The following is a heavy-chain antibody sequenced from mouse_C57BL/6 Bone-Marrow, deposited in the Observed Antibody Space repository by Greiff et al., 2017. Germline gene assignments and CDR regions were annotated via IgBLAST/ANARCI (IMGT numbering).Heavy chain of an antibody. CDR1: GFTFSSYA. CDR3: ASYYAMDY. Sequence: EVMLVESGGGLVKPGGSLKLSCAASGFTFSSYAMSWVRQTPEKRLGWVATISDGGSYTYYPDNVKGRFTISRDNAKNNLYLQMSHLKSEDTAMYYCASYYAMDYWGQGTSVTVSS. V-gene: IGHV5-4*03. J-gene: IGHJ4*01. CDR2: ISDGGSYT.